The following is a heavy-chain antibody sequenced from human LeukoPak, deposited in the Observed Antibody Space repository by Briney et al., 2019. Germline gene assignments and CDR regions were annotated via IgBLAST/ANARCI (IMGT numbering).Heavy chain of an antibody. Sequence: ASVKVSCKASGYTFTSYGISWVRQAPGQGLEWMGWISAYNGNTNYAQKLQGRVTMTRSTSISIAYMELSSLRFEDTAVYYCTRSVRNGHIDYWGQGTLVTVSS. D-gene: IGHD2-21*01. V-gene: IGHV1-18*01. CDR1: GYTFTSYG. CDR2: ISAYNGNT. J-gene: IGHJ4*02. CDR3: TRSVRNGHIDY.